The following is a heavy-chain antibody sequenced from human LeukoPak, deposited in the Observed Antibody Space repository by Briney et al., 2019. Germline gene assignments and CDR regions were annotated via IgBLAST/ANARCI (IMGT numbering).Heavy chain of an antibody. CDR3: ARGSPADIVVVVAATRGSLDY. J-gene: IGHJ4*02. V-gene: IGHV1-2*02. D-gene: IGHD2-15*01. Sequence: ASVTVSCKASGYTFTGYYMHWVRQAPGQGLEWMGWINPNSGGTNYAQKFQGRVTMTRDTSISTAYMELSRLRSDDTAVYYCARGSPADIVVVVAATRGSLDYWGQGTLVTVSS. CDR2: INPNSGGT. CDR1: GYTFTGYY.